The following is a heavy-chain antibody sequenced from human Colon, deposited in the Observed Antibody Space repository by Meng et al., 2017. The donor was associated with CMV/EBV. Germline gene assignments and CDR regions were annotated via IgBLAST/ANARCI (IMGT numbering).Heavy chain of an antibody. V-gene: IGHV1-46*01. Sequence: SCMSCGSSFSSFCLRRVGPAPGQGLEWMVIEDRSGTSTVDAQRFQGSVTINKATSASSLHMELTSLKADDMAVYYCAREGSGDRHFDSWGPGTLVTVSS. CDR2: EDRSGTST. D-gene: IGHD1-14*01. CDR1: GSSFSSFC. J-gene: IGHJ4*02. CDR3: AREGSGDRHFDS.